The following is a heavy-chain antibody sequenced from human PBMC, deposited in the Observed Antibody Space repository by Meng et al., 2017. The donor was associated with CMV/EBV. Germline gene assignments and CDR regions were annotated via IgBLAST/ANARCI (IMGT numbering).Heavy chain of an antibody. CDR2: ISSSSSTI. V-gene: IGHV3-48*04. Sequence: GSLKISCAASGFTFSSYSMNWVRQAPGKGLEWVSYISSSSSTIYYADSVKGRFTISRDNAKNSLYLQMNSLRAEDTAVYYCARGSWDYDFWSGQNGDYWGQGTLVTVSS. J-gene: IGHJ4*02. D-gene: IGHD3-3*01. CDR1: GFTFSSYS. CDR3: ARGSWDYDFWSGQNGDY.